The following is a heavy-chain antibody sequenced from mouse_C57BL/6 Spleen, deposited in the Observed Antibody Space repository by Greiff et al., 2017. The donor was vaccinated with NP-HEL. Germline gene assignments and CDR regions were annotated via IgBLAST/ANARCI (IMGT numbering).Heavy chain of an antibody. CDR3: ATHYDYDDYAMDY. CDR2: IWTGGGT. D-gene: IGHD2-4*01. Sequence: VKLQESGPGLVAPSQSLSITCTVSGFSLTSYAISWVRQPPGKGLEWLGVIWTGGGTNYNSALKSRLSISKDNSKSQVFLKMNSLQTDDTARYYCATHYDYDDYAMDYWGQGTSVTVSS. CDR1: GFSLTSYA. V-gene: IGHV2-9-1*01. J-gene: IGHJ4*01.